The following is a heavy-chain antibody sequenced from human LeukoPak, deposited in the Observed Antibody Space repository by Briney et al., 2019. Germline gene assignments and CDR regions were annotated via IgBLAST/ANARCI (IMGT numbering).Heavy chain of an antibody. D-gene: IGHD4-23*01. V-gene: IGHV1-18*01. CDR1: GYTFTSYG. CDR2: ISAYNGNT. Sequence: ASVKVSCKASGYTFTSYGISWVRQAPGQGLEWMGWISAYNGNTNYAQKLQGRVTMTTDTSTSTAYVELRSLRSDDTAVYYCARPHSYGGNSNYYYGMDVWGQGTTVTVSS. J-gene: IGHJ6*02. CDR3: ARPHSYGGNSNYYYGMDV.